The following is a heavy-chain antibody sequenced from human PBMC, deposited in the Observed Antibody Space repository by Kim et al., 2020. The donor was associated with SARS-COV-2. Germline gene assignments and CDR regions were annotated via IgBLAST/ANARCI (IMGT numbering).Heavy chain of an antibody. D-gene: IGHD3-3*01. V-gene: IGHV4-34*01. Sequence: SETLSLTCAVYGGSFSGYYWSWIRQPPGKGLEWIGEINHSGSTNYNPSLKSRVTISVDTSKNQFSLKLSSVTAADTAVYYCARVNNDFWSGYYYYYYYMDVWGKETTVTVSS. CDR2: INHSGST. J-gene: IGHJ6*03. CDR3: ARVNNDFWSGYYYYYYYMDV. CDR1: GGSFSGYY.